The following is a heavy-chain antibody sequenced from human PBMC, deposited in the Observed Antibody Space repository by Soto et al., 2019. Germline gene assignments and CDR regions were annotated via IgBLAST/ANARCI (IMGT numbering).Heavy chain of an antibody. J-gene: IGHJ4*02. Sequence: VQLVESGGGVDQPGKSVRLSCAASGFTFRNYGMHWVRQAPGKGLEWVAVIWYDGSDKYYVDSVKGRFTISRDNSKNTLYLRMNSLRAEDTALYYFARGGPNVSHFDYLGQGTLVTVSS. CDR2: IWYDGSDK. V-gene: IGHV3-33*01. CDR3: ARGGPNVSHFDY. CDR1: GFTFRNYG. D-gene: IGHD1-1*01.